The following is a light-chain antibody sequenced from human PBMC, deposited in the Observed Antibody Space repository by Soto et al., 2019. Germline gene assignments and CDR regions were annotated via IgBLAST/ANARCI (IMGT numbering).Light chain of an antibody. V-gene: IGKV3-20*01. CDR1: QSVSTRS. Sequence: EIVLTQSPGTLSLSPGERATLYCRASQSVSTRSLAWYQQKPGQAPRLLISGASSRAADIPDRFSGSGSGTDFTLTINRLEPEDFAVYYCQQYDSSPRTFGQGTKGDIK. J-gene: IGKJ1*01. CDR2: GAS. CDR3: QQYDSSPRT.